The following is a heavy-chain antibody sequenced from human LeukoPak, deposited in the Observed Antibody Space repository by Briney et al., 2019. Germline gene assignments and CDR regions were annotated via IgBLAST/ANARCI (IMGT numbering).Heavy chain of an antibody. D-gene: IGHD6-6*01. Sequence: SSETLSLTCTVSGDSISGSSFYWGWIRQSPGKGLEWIGSIYYTGSTYYSPSLESRVTISVDTSKNQFSLKLTSVTAADTAVYYCARPRHHHSGGACDMWGQGTMVTVSS. V-gene: IGHV4-39*01. CDR2: IYYTGST. CDR1: GDSISGSSFY. CDR3: ARPRHHHSGGACDM. J-gene: IGHJ3*02.